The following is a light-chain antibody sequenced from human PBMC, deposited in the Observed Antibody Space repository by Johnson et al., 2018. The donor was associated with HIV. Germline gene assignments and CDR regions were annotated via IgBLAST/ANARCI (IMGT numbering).Light chain of an antibody. CDR2: DNN. V-gene: IGLV1-51*01. Sequence: QSVLTQPPSVSAAPGQKVAISCSGSSSNIGNNYVSWYKQLPGTAPKLLIYDNNKRPSGIPDRFSGSKSGTSATLAITGLPTGDEADYYCGTWDSSLSAGVFGTGTKVTVL. CDR1: SSNIGNNY. CDR3: GTWDSSLSAGV. J-gene: IGLJ1*01.